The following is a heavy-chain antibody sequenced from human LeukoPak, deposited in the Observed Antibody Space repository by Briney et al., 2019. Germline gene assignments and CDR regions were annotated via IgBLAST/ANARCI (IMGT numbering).Heavy chain of an antibody. Sequence: ASVKVSCKASGYTFTGYYMHWVRQATGQGLEWMGWMNPNSGNTGYAQKFQGRVTMTRNTSISTAYMELSSLRSEDTAVYYCARRRWLVLLDYWGQGTLVTVSS. CDR1: GYTFTGYY. CDR3: ARRRWLVLLDY. CDR2: MNPNSGNT. V-gene: IGHV1-8*02. J-gene: IGHJ4*02. D-gene: IGHD6-19*01.